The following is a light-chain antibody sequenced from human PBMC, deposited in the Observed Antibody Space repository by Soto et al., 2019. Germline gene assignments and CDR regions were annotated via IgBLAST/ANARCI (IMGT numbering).Light chain of an antibody. CDR3: QSYENSLSSCYV. V-gene: IGLV1-40*01. CDR1: SSNIGAGYA. Sequence: QSVLTQPPSVSGAPGQRVTIPCTGSSSNIGAGYAVHWYQQLPGKAPKLLIYSHTNRPSGVPDRFSGSKSGNSAALAISVLQAEDEAYDYTQSYENSLSSCYVSGGGTKVTVL. CDR2: SHT. J-gene: IGLJ1*01.